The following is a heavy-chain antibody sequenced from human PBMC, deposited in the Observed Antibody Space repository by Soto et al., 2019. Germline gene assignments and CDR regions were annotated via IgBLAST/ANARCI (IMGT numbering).Heavy chain of an antibody. CDR3: AXXDSGXXLGY. J-gene: IGHJ4*02. CDR2: ISSSTVTM. V-gene: IGHV3-48*01. Sequence: EVQLVESGGGLVQPGGSLRLSCTASGFTFSSYSMNWVRQAPGKGLEWVAYISSSTVTMYYAESVKGRFTISRDNAKNSLYLQMNGLRAEDXAVXYCAXXDSGXXLGYWGQGTLVTVSS. D-gene: IGHD6-19*01. CDR1: GFTFSSYS.